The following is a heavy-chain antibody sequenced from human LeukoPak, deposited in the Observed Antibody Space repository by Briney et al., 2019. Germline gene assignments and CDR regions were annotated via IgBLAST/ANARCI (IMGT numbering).Heavy chain of an antibody. CDR1: GGTFSSYA. J-gene: IGHJ2*01. CDR3: ARSDIVVVPALQYFDL. V-gene: IGHV1-69*13. D-gene: IGHD2-2*01. CDR2: IIPIFGTA. Sequence: GASVKVSCKASGGTFSSYAISWVRQAPGQGLEWMGGIIPIFGTANYAQKFQGRVTITADESTSTAYMELSSLRSEDTAVYYCARSDIVVVPALQYFDLWGRGALVTVSS.